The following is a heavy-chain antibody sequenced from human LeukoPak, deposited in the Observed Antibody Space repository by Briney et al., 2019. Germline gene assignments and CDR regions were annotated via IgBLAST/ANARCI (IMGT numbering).Heavy chain of an antibody. CDR3: AVDVAAINTQVHY. J-gene: IGHJ4*02. CDR2: IWYDGSNK. Sequence: GGSLRLSCAASGFTFSSYGMHWVRQAPGKGLEWVAAIWYDGSNKYYADSAKGRFIISRDNSKNTVYLEMNGLRVEDTAVYYCAVDVAAINTQVHYWGQGTLVTVSS. V-gene: IGHV3-33*01. CDR1: GFTFSSYG. D-gene: IGHD5-24*01.